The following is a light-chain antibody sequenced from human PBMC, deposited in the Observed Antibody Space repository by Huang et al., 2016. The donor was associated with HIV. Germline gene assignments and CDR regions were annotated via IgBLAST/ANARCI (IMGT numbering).Light chain of an antibody. J-gene: IGKJ1*01. Sequence: DIQMTQSPSSLSASVGDRVTITCQAIQDIGNYLNWYQQKTGQAPKLLIIYASKLVPGVPSRWSRSGCGTDFTSTISTLQPEDIATYYCQHCDSLPPWTFGQGTRVEI. V-gene: IGKV1-33*01. CDR1: QDIGNY. CDR2: YAS. CDR3: QHCDSLPPWT.